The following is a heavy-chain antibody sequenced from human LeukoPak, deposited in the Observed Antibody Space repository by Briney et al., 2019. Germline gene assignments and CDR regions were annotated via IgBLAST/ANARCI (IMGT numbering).Heavy chain of an antibody. Sequence: GGSLRLSWAASAFTFSSYEMNWVRQAPGKGMEWVSYISSSGSTIYYADSVKGRFTISRDNAKNSLYLQMNSLRAEDTAVYYCASALRSSPGAFDIWGQGTMVTVSS. V-gene: IGHV3-48*03. J-gene: IGHJ3*02. D-gene: IGHD3-16*02. CDR2: ISSSGSTI. CDR3: ASALRSSPGAFDI. CDR1: AFTFSSYE.